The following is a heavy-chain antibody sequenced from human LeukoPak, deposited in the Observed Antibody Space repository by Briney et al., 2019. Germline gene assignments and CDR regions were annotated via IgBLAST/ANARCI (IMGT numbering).Heavy chain of an antibody. CDR2: IRSKANSYAT. J-gene: IGHJ6*03. Sequence: PGGSLRLSCAASGFTFSASAVHWVRQASGKGLEWVGRIRSKANSYATAYAASVNGRFTISRDDSKNTAYLQMNSLKTEDTAVYYCTRRSYYYGSGSYPQVLYYYYYMDVWGKGTTVTVSS. D-gene: IGHD3-10*01. CDR1: GFTFSASA. CDR3: TRRSYYYGSGSYPQVLYYYYYMDV. V-gene: IGHV3-73*01.